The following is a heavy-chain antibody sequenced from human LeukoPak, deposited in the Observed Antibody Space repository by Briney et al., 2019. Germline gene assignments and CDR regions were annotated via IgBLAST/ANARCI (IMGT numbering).Heavy chain of an antibody. CDR2: INPNSGGT. CDR1: GYTFTGYY. Sequence: ASVKVSRKASGYTFTGYYMHWVRQAPGQGLGWMGWINPNSGGTNYAQTFQGRVTMTRDTAISTAYMELSRLRSDDTAVYYCARSEASRMVRGVIITSDTFYYYYGMDVWGQGTTVTVSS. CDR3: ARSEASRMVRGVIITSDTFYYYYGMDV. D-gene: IGHD3-10*01. J-gene: IGHJ6*02. V-gene: IGHV1-2*02.